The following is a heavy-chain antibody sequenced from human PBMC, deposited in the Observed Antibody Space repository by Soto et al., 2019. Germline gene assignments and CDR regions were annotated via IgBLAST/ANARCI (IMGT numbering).Heavy chain of an antibody. CDR3: ARDGDSSGWYDY. CDR1: GFTFSSYS. CDR2: ISSSSYI. V-gene: IGHV3-21*01. J-gene: IGHJ4*02. D-gene: IGHD6-19*01. Sequence: PGGSLRLSCAASGFTFSSYSMNWVRQAPGKGLEWVSSISSSSYIYYADSVKGRFTISRDNAKNSLYLQMNSLRAEDTAVYYCARDGDSSGWYDYWGQGTLVTVSS.